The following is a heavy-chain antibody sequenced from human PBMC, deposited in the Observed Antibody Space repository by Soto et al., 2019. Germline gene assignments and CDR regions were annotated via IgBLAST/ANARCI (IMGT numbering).Heavy chain of an antibody. CDR1: GYTFTSYG. CDR3: MITMVRGVIIPNDY. Sequence: ASAKVSCKASGYTFTSYGISWVRQAPGQGLEWMGWISAYNGNTNYAQKLQGRVTMTTDTSTSTAYMELRSLRSDDTAVYYCMITMVRGVIIPNDYWGQGTLVTVSS. D-gene: IGHD3-10*01. V-gene: IGHV1-18*01. J-gene: IGHJ4*02. CDR2: ISAYNGNT.